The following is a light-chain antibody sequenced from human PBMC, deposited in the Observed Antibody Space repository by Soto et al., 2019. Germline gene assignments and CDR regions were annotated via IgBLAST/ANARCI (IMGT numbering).Light chain of an antibody. V-gene: IGKV1-39*01. J-gene: IGKJ1*01. CDR1: QSINTY. CDR3: QHGYNTPRT. Sequence: DIQMTQSPSSLSASVGDRVTITCRASQSINTYLNWYQQKPVKAPKLLIYGASSLQSGAPSRFSGSGSGTDFTLAISSLQPEDFATYYCQHGYNTPRTFGQGTKVEIK. CDR2: GAS.